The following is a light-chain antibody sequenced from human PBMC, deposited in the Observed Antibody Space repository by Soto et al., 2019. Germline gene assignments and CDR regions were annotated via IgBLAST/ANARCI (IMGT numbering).Light chain of an antibody. CDR2: DVS. CDR3: CSYTRSGTLI. CDR1: SGEIGDYNY. V-gene: IGLV2-14*01. Sequence: QSVLTQPASVSGSPGQSLTISCVGTSGEIGDYNYVSWYQQHPGKVPKVIIYDVSNRHSGVSYRFSGTKSGNTASLTVSGLQAEDEADYYCCSYTRSGTLIFGTGTKVTVL. J-gene: IGLJ1*01.